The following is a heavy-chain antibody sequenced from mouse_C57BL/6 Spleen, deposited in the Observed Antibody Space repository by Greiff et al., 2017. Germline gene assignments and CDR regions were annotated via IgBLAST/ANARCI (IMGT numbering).Heavy chain of an antibody. V-gene: IGHV1-19*01. Sequence: DVKLQESGPVLVKPGASVKMSCKASGYTFTDYYMNWVKQSHGKSLEWIGVINPYNGGTSYNQKFKGQATLTVDKSSSTAYMELNSLTSEDSAVYYCAKKGKDYYDGYLYYFDYWGQGTTLTVSS. CDR3: AKKGKDYYDGYLYYFDY. CDR1: GYTFTDYY. D-gene: IGHD2-3*01. J-gene: IGHJ2*01. CDR2: INPYNGGT.